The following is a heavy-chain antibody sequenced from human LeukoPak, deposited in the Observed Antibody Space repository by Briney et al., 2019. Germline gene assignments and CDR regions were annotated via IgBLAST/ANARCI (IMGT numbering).Heavy chain of an antibody. J-gene: IGHJ3*02. D-gene: IGHD4-17*01. V-gene: IGHV1-69*06. CDR2: IIPIFGTA. CDR3: ARDSDASTVTNFVWAFDI. Sequence: ASVKVSCKASGGTFSSYAISWVRQAPGQGLEWMGGIIPIFGTANYAQKFQGRVTITADKSTSKAYMELSSLRSEDTAVYYCARDSDASTVTNFVWAFDIWGQGTMVTVSS. CDR1: GGTFSSYA.